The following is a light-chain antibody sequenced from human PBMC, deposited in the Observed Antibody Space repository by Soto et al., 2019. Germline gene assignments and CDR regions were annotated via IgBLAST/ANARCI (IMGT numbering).Light chain of an antibody. Sequence: DILMTQSPFALSASVGDRVTITCRASQSISTFLAWYQQKPGKAPNLLIYYASNLQSGVPSRFGGSGSGTEFSLTISTLQPDDFATYYCQQYNSYPYTFGQGTKLEIK. CDR2: YAS. CDR1: QSISTF. J-gene: IGKJ2*01. CDR3: QQYNSYPYT. V-gene: IGKV1-5*03.